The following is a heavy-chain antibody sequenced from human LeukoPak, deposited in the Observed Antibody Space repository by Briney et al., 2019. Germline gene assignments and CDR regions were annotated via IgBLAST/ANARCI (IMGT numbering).Heavy chain of an antibody. CDR3: ARGDCTNGVCYTESARNYGMDV. D-gene: IGHD2-8*01. Sequence: KSSGTLSLTCTVSGGSISSYYWSWIRQPPGKGLEWIGYIYYSGSTNYNPSLKSRVTISVDTSKNQFSLKLSSVTAADTAVYYCARGDCTNGVCYTESARNYGMDVWGQGTTVTVSS. CDR1: GGSISSYY. J-gene: IGHJ6*02. CDR2: IYYSGST. V-gene: IGHV4-59*01.